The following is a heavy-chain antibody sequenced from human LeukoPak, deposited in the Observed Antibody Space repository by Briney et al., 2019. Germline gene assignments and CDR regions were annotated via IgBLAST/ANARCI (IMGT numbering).Heavy chain of an antibody. D-gene: IGHD3-22*01. Sequence: PGGSLRLSCAASGFTFSSYGMHWVRQAPGKGLEWVAAISYDGSNKYYADSVKGRFTISRDNSKNTLYLQMNSLRAEDTAVYYCAKDRYYDSSGYYGVSYFDYWGQGTLVTVSS. CDR2: ISYDGSNK. J-gene: IGHJ4*02. V-gene: IGHV3-30*18. CDR1: GFTFSSYG. CDR3: AKDRYYDSSGYYGVSYFDY.